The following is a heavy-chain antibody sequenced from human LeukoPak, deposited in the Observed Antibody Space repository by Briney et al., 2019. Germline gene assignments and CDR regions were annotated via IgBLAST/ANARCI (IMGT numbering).Heavy chain of an antibody. CDR3: ARKYDSSGYYDY. CDR1: GFTFSSYA. Sequence: GGSLRLSCAASGFTFSSYAMSWVRQAPGKGLEWVSGISGSGDNTYYADSVKGRFTISRDNSKNTLYLQMNSLRAEDTAVYYCARKYDSSGYYDYWGQGTLVTVSP. J-gene: IGHJ4*02. V-gene: IGHV3-23*01. D-gene: IGHD3-22*01. CDR2: ISGSGDNT.